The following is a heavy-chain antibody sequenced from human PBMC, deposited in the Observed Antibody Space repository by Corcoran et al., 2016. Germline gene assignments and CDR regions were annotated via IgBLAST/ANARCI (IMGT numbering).Heavy chain of an antibody. Sequence: QVQLQQSGPGLVKPSETLSLTCTVSSGSISSSTYYWGWIRQPPGKGLEWIGSISYSGSTYYNPSLKTRVTISVDTSKNQFSLRLSSVTAADTAVYYCTRDLHDYGGHILPAGYWGQGTLVTVSS. J-gene: IGHJ4*02. CDR2: ISYSGST. V-gene: IGHV4-39*07. CDR3: TRDLHDYGGHILPAGY. CDR1: SGSISSSTYY. D-gene: IGHD4-17*01.